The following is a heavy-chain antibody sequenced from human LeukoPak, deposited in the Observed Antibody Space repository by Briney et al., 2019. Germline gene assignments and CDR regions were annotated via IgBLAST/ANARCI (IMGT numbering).Heavy chain of an antibody. V-gene: IGHV4-30-2*01. CDR1: GGSISSGGYS. CDR3: ARFDSSGYYFDY. CDR2: IYHSGST. D-gene: IGHD3-22*01. Sequence: SQTLSLTCVVSGGSISSGGYSWSWIRQPPGKGLEWIGYIYHSGSTYYNPSLKSRVTISVDRSKNQFSLKLSSVTAADTAVYYCARFDSSGYYFDYWGQGTLVTVSS. J-gene: IGHJ4*02.